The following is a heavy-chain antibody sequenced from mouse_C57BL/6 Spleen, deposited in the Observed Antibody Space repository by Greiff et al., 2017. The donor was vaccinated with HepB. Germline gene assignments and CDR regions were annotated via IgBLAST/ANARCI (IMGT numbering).Heavy chain of an antibody. CDR2: IDPANGNT. V-gene: IGHV14-3*01. CDR1: GFNIKNTY. J-gene: IGHJ2*01. D-gene: IGHD1-1*01. CDR3: ARVPIYYYGSSYWYFDY. Sequence: EVQRVESVAELVRPGASVKLSCTASGFNIKNTYMHWVKQRPEQGLEWIGRIDPANGNTKYAPKFQGKATITADTSSNTAYLQLSSLTSEDTAIYYCARVPIYYYGSSYWYFDYWGQGTTLTVSS.